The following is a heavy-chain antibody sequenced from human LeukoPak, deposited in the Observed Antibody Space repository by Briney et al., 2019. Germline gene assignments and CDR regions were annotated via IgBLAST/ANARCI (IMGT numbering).Heavy chain of an antibody. CDR1: GFTFSSYA. Sequence: GGSLRLSCAASGFTFSSYAMSWVRQAPGKGLEWVSGISGSGGSTYYADSVKGRFTISRDNSKNTLYLQMNSLRAEDTAVYYCAKVRDIVVVPAAEFDYWGQGTLVTVSS. CDR2: ISGSGGST. CDR3: AKVRDIVVVPAAEFDY. J-gene: IGHJ4*02. D-gene: IGHD2-2*01. V-gene: IGHV3-23*01.